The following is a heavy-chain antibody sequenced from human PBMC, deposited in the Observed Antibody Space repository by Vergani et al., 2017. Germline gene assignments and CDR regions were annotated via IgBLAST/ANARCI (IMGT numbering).Heavy chain of an antibody. V-gene: IGHV4-61*02. Sequence: QVQLQESGPGLVKPSQTLSLTCTVSGGSISSGSYYWSWIRQPXGKGLEWIGRIYTSGSTNYNPSLKSRVTISVDTSKNQFSLKLSSVTAADTAVYYCARGGDYYDSSGYYWGYYYYGMDVWGQGTTVTVSS. CDR2: IYTSGST. J-gene: IGHJ6*02. CDR3: ARGGDYYDSSGYYWGYYYYGMDV. CDR1: GGSISSGSYY. D-gene: IGHD3-22*01.